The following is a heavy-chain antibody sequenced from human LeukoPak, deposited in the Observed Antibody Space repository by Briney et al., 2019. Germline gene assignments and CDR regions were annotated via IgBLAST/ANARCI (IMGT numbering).Heavy chain of an antibody. D-gene: IGHD3-10*01. CDR3: TLIQGWGSGSYYRDF. Sequence: GGSLRLSCAASGFSISNDWMSWVRQAPGKGLEWVARVKSRRAGETTDYAAPVKGRFTISRDDSKNTLYLQTNSLKTEDTAVYYCTLIQGWGSGSYYRDFWGQGTLVTVSS. V-gene: IGHV3-15*01. CDR2: VKSRRAGETT. J-gene: IGHJ4*02. CDR1: GFSISNDW.